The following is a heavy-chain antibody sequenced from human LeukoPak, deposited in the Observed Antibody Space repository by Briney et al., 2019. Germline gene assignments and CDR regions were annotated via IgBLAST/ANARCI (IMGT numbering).Heavy chain of an antibody. J-gene: IGHJ6*03. CDR2: IRSKAYGGTT. Sequence: GGSLRLSCTASGFTFGDYAMSWVRQAPGKGLEWVGFIRSKAYGGTTEYAASVKGRVTISRDDSKSIAYLQMNSLKTEDTAVYYCTRAFYDYVWGSYYYYYYMDVWGKGTTVTISS. CDR1: GFTFGDYA. D-gene: IGHD3-16*01. V-gene: IGHV3-49*04. CDR3: TRAFYDYVWGSYYYYYYMDV.